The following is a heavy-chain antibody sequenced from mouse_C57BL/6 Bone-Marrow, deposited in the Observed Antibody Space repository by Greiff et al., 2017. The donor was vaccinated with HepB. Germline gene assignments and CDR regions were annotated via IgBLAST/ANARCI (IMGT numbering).Heavy chain of an antibody. Sequence: QVQLQQPGAELVRPGTSVKLSCKASGYTFTSYWMHWVKQRPGQGLEWIGVIDPADSYTNYNQKFKGKATLTVDTSASTAYMQLSSLTSEDSAVYYCVYSYWGRGTLVTVSA. CDR2: IDPADSYT. CDR1: GYTFTSYW. V-gene: IGHV1-59*01. CDR3: VYSY. J-gene: IGHJ3*01.